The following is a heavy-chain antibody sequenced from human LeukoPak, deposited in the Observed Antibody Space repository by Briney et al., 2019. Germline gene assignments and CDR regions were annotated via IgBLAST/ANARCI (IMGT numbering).Heavy chain of an antibody. Sequence: GGSLRLSCAASGFTFSSYAMSWFRQAPGKGLEWVSAISGSGGSTYYADSVKGRFTISRDNSKNPLYLQMNCLTAADTAVYYCAKSFYDILTGYFPFDYWGQGTLVTVSS. CDR1: GFTFSSYA. V-gene: IGHV3-23*01. CDR3: AKSFYDILTGYFPFDY. CDR2: ISGSGGST. J-gene: IGHJ4*02. D-gene: IGHD3-9*01.